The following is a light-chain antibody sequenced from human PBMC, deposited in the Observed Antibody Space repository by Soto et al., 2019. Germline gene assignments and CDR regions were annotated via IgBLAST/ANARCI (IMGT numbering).Light chain of an antibody. CDR3: QQVNSYPLT. CDR2: VAS. CDR1: HGISSY. J-gene: IGKJ4*01. Sequence: IQLTQSPSFLSASVGDRVTITCRASHGISSYLAWYQQKPGKVPKLLIYVASTLHSGVPSRFSGSGSGTEFTLTISSLQPEDFATYYCQQVNSYPLTLGGGTKVEIK. V-gene: IGKV1-9*01.